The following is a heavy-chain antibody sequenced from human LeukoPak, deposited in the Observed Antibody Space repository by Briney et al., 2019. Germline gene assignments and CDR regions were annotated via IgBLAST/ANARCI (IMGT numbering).Heavy chain of an antibody. J-gene: IGHJ4*02. CDR3: ARDGRYSSGFGYFDY. Sequence: ASVKVSCKASGYTFTSYYMHWVRQAPGQGLEWMGIINPSGGSTSYAQKFQGRVTMTRDTSTSTVYMEMSSLRSEDAAVYYCARDGRYSSGFGYFDYWGQGTLVTVSS. CDR1: GYTFTSYY. CDR2: INPSGGST. D-gene: IGHD6-19*01. V-gene: IGHV1-46*03.